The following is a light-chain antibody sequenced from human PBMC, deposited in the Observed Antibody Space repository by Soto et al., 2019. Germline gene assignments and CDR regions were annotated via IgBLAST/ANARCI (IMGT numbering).Light chain of an antibody. J-gene: IGLJ1*01. CDR2: DVT. V-gene: IGLV2-11*01. Sequence: QSALTQPRSVSGSPGQSVTISCTGTSSDVGRYDYVSWYQQYPGEAPKLIIYDVTERPSGVPDRFSGSKSGNTASLTISGLRAEDEAAYSCCSFAGSYSDVFGGSTKVPVL. CDR1: SSDVGRYDY. CDR3: CSFAGSYSDV.